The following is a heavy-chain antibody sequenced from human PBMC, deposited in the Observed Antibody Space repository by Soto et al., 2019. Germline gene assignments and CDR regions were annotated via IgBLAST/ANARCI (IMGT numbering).Heavy chain of an antibody. D-gene: IGHD6-25*01. CDR2: ISGGGEVV. CDR3: VRDTFSSGWHGDH. Sequence: AGSLRLCCAASGFTLSRYDMNWFCQAPGKGPAWVAFISGGGEVVFYADSVKGRFTISRDNDKSAVYLHMSSLRDEDTAVYYCVRDTFSSGWHGDHWGQGTPVTVSS. CDR1: GFTLSRYD. J-gene: IGHJ4*01. V-gene: IGHV3-48*02.